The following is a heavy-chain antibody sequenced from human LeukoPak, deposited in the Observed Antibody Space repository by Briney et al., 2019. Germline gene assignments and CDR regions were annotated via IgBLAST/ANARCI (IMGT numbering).Heavy chain of an antibody. J-gene: IGHJ5*02. CDR2: INHSGST. D-gene: IGHD6-13*01. CDR1: GGSFSGYY. Sequence: SETLSLTCAVYGGSFSGYYWSWIRQSPIKGLEWIGEINHSGSTHYNPSLKSRVTISVDTSKSQFSLRLTSVTAADTAVYYCARKEGGQLVNTRRWFDPWGQGTLVTVSS. CDR3: ARKEGGQLVNTRRWFDP. V-gene: IGHV4-34*01.